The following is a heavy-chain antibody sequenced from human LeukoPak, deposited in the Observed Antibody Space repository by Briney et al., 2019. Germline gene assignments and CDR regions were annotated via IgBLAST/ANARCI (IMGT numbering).Heavy chain of an antibody. D-gene: IGHD5-18*01. CDR2: ISSSSTI. CDR1: GFTFSDYY. Sequence: PGGSLRLSCAASGFTFSDYYMNWVRQAPGKGLEWVSSISSSSTIYYADSVKGRLTISRDNAKDSLYLQMNSLRAEDTAVYYCARVRSGYSHENYFDYWGQGTLVTVSS. CDR3: ARVRSGYSHENYFDY. J-gene: IGHJ4*02. V-gene: IGHV3-69-1*02.